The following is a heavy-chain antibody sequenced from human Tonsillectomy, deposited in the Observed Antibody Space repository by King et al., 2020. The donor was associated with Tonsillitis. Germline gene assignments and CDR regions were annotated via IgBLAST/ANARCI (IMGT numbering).Heavy chain of an antibody. CDR1: GFTFDDYA. CDR2: ISWNSGSI. J-gene: IGHJ3*02. V-gene: IGHV3-9*01. Sequence: VQLVESGGGLVQPGRSLRLSCAASGFTFDDYAMHWVRQAPGKGLEWVSGISWNSGSIGYADSVKGRFTISRDNAKNSLYLQMNSLRAEDTALYYCAKYICEWLLSRGAVEIWGQWTMVSVSS. CDR3: AKYICEWLLSRGAVEI. D-gene: IGHD3-3*01.